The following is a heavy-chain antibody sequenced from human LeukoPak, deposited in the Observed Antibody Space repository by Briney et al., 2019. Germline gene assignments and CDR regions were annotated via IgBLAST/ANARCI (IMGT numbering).Heavy chain of an antibody. CDR1: GFTFSGSA. Sequence: GGSLRLSCAASGFTFSGSALHWVRQASGKGLEWVGRIRSTANGYATAYAASVKGRFTISRDDSKNTAYLQMNSLKTEDTAVYYCTRHGDGYSYGSDSYYYYMDVWGKGTTVTVSS. CDR3: TRHGDGYSYGSDSYYYYMDV. D-gene: IGHD5-18*01. CDR2: IRSTANGYAT. V-gene: IGHV3-73*01. J-gene: IGHJ6*03.